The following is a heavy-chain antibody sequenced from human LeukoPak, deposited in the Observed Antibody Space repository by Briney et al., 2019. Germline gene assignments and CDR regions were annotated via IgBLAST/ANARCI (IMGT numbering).Heavy chain of an antibody. D-gene: IGHD4-17*01. CDR1: GGSISSSSYY. CDR3: ARLDYGDYGGFDY. CDR2: IDYSGNT. J-gene: IGHJ4*02. V-gene: IGHV4-39*01. Sequence: SETLSLTCTVSGGSISSSSYYWGWIRQPPGKGLEWIGTIDYSGNTYYNPSLKSRVIISIDTSRNQFSLKVSSVTAADTAVYCCARLDYGDYGGFDYWGQGTLVTVSS.